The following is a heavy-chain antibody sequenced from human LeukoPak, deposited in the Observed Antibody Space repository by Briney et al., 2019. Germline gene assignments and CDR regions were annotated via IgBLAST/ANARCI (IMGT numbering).Heavy chain of an antibody. CDR2: INPSDGST. J-gene: IGHJ4*02. Sequence: EASVKVSCKASGYTFTSYYMHWVRQAPGQGLEWMGIINPSDGSTNYAQKFQGRLTMTRDTSTSTVNMELSSLRFEDTAVYYCARDYYDSSGYSTGDFDYWGQGTLVTVSS. D-gene: IGHD3-22*01. CDR3: ARDYYDSSGYSTGDFDY. CDR1: GYTFTSYY. V-gene: IGHV1-46*01.